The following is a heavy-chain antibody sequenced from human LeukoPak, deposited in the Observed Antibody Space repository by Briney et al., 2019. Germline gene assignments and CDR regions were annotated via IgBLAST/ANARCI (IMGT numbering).Heavy chain of an antibody. CDR1: GFTFSSYG. J-gene: IGHJ4*02. CDR2: TRYDGSNT. V-gene: IGHV3-30*02. CDR3: AKDLRRYGCSDGSCYPRGTHDY. Sequence: PGGSLRLSCAASGFTFSSYGMHWVRQAPGKGVEWVAFTRYDGSNTYYADSVKGRFTISRDNSKNTLYLQMNSLRAEDTAVYYCAKDLRRYGCSDGSCYPRGTHDYWGQGTLVTVSS. D-gene: IGHD2-15*01.